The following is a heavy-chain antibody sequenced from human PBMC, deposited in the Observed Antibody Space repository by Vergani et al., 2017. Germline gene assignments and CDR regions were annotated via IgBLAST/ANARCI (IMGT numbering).Heavy chain of an antibody. D-gene: IGHD6-19*01. CDR3: ASDTLSGQRADR. V-gene: IGHV4-59*01. Sequence: QVQLQESGPGLVKPSETLSLTCTVSGGSISSYYWSWIRQPPGKGLEWIGYIYYSGSTNYNPSLKSRVTISVDTSKNQFSLKLSSVTAADTAVYYCASDTLSGQRADRWGQGILVTVTS. CDR2: IYYSGST. J-gene: IGHJ5*02. CDR1: GGSISSYY.